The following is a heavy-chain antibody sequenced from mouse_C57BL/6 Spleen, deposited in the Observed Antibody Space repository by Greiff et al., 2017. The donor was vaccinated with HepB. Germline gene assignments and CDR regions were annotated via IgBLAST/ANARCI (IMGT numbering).Heavy chain of an antibody. J-gene: IGHJ2*01. CDR1: GFTFSSYT. V-gene: IGHV5-9*01. CDR3: ARQPDGYFDY. Sequence: SGGGLVKPGGSLKLSCAASGFTFSSYTMSWVRQTPEKRLEWVATISGGGGNTYYPDSVKGRFTISRDNAKNTLYLQMSSLRSEDTALYYCARQPDGYFDYWGQGTTLTVSS. CDR2: ISGGGGNT. D-gene: IGHD2-3*01.